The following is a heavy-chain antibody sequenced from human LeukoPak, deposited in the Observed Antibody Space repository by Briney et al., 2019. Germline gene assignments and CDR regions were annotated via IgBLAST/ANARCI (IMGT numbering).Heavy chain of an antibody. Sequence: GGSLRLSCAVSGFSVSSFGMSWVRQPPGKGLEWISAISADGETTYYADSVKGRFIISRDNSKNTLYLQLSSLRAEDTAVYYCAQGYSSGWDPHWGRGSLVSVSS. V-gene: IGHV3-23*01. J-gene: IGHJ4*02. CDR2: ISADGETT. CDR3: AQGYSSGWDPH. CDR1: GFSVSSFG. D-gene: IGHD6-19*01.